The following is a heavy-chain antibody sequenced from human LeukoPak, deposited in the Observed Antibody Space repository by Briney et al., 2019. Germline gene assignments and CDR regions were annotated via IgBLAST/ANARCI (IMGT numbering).Heavy chain of an antibody. J-gene: IGHJ4*02. CDR1: GGSISSYY. Sequence: SETLSLTCTVSGGSISSYYWNWIRQPPGKGLEWIGYIYNSGSTYYNPSLKSRVTISVDTSKNQFSLKLSSVTAADTAVYYCARDLVLGDWGQGTLVTVSS. V-gene: IGHV4-59*12. D-gene: IGHD2-21*01. CDR3: ARDLVLGD. CDR2: IYNSGST.